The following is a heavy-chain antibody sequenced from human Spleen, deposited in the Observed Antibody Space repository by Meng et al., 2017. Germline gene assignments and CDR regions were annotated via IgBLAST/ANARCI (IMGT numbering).Heavy chain of an antibody. V-gene: IGHV1-18*04. CDR3: ARATTPDY. J-gene: IGHJ4*02. D-gene: IGHD1-1*01. Sequence: LVQSDSEVKTPGSSVKVSCKPAGYDFPDYYRYLVRQAPEQGLKWIGWIGGCKGNTNYAQRLQGRVTMTTDTSTRTSYMELRSLRSDDTAVYYCARATTPDYWGQGTLVTVSS. CDR2: IGGCKGNT. CDR1: GYDFPDYY.